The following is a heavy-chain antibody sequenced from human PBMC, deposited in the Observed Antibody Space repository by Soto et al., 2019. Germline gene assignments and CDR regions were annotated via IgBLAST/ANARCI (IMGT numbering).Heavy chain of an antibody. CDR3: ARDRRPRITMIVVVMENWFDP. CDR2: ISAYNGNT. CDR1: GYTFTSYG. J-gene: IGHJ5*02. Sequence: ASVKVSCKASGYTFTSYGISWVRQAPGQGLEWMGWISAYNGNTNYAQKLQGRVTMTTDTTTSTAYMELRSLRSDDTAVYYCARDRRPRITMIVVVMENWFDPWGQGTLVTVSS. V-gene: IGHV1-18*01. D-gene: IGHD3-22*01.